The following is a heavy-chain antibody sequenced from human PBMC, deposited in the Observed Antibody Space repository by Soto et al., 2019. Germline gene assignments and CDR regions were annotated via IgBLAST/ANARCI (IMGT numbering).Heavy chain of an antibody. Sequence: EVQLVESGGGLVKPGGSLRLSCAASGFTFSSYSMNLVRQAPGKGLEWVSSISSSSSYIYYADSVKGRFTISRDNAKNSLYLQMNSLRAEDTAVYYCASMPREYSGYDLGYWGQGTLVTVSS. CDR3: ASMPREYSGYDLGY. CDR2: ISSSSSYI. D-gene: IGHD5-12*01. V-gene: IGHV3-21*01. CDR1: GFTFSSYS. J-gene: IGHJ4*02.